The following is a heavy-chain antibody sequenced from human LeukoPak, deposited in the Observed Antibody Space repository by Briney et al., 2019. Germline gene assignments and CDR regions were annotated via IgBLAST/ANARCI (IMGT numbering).Heavy chain of an antibody. V-gene: IGHV1-18*01. CDR1: GYTFTSYG. J-gene: IGHJ4*02. CDR2: ISAYNGNT. D-gene: IGHD3-3*01. Sequence: ASVKVSCKASGYTFTSYGISWVRQAPGQGLEWMGWISAYNGNTNYAQKLQGRVTMTTDTSTSTAYMELRSLRSDDTAVYYCARDRAYDFWSGYYRSGDFDYWGQGTPVTVSS. CDR3: ARDRAYDFWSGYYRSGDFDY.